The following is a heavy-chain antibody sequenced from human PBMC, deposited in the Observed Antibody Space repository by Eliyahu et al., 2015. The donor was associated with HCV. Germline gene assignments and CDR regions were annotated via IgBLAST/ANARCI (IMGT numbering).Heavy chain of an antibody. J-gene: IGHJ4*02. CDR1: GFTFTXYW. CDR3: VSRVVTTTETRVY. Sequence: EVQLVESGGGLVQPGGSLRLSCAASGFTFTXYWMDWVRQAPGKGLEGVANIRPDGSEKNYVDSLKGRFTISRDNTKSSLYLQMNSLRAEDTAVYYCVSRVVTTTETRVYWGQGTLVTVSS. D-gene: IGHD2-15*01. CDR2: IRPDGSEK. V-gene: IGHV3-7*01.